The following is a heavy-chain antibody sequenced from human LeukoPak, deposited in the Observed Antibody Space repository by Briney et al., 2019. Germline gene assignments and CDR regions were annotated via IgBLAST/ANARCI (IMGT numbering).Heavy chain of an antibody. D-gene: IGHD5-18*01. CDR3: ARLTDTAWYWFDP. CDR1: GFTFSSYS. Sequence: GGSLRLSCAASGFTFSSYSMNWVRQAPGKGLEGVSYISSSSSTIYYADSVKGRFTISRDNAKNSLYLQMNSQRAEDTAVYYCARLTDTAWYWFDPWGQGTLVTVSS. V-gene: IGHV3-48*04. J-gene: IGHJ5*02. CDR2: ISSSSSTI.